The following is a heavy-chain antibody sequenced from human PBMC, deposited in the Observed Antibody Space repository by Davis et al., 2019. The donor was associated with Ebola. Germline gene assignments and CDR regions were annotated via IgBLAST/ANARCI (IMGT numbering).Heavy chain of an antibody. CDR2: IKPDGNEE. CDR1: GFTFSTYW. D-gene: IGHD3-3*01. Sequence: GESLKISCAASGFTFSTYWMSWVCQAPGKGLEWVATIKPDGNEEHYVDSVKGRFTMSRDNAKNSLYLQLDSLRDEDTAVYYCARWGLRGNYDSWSGSDYYFDYWGQGTLVTVSS. J-gene: IGHJ4*02. V-gene: IGHV3-7*01. CDR3: ARWGLRGNYDSWSGSDYYFDY.